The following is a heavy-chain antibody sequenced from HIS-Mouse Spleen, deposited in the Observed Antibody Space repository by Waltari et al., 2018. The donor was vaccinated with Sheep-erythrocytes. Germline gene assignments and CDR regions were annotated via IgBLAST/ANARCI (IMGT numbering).Heavy chain of an antibody. CDR1: GGSFSGYY. CDR3: ARRPLRAARSYWYFDL. CDR2: INHSGST. D-gene: IGHD6-6*01. V-gene: IGHV4-34*01. J-gene: IGHJ2*01. Sequence: QVQLQQWGAGLLKPSETLSLTCAVYGGSFSGYYWSWIRQPPGKGLEWIGEINHSGSTNYNPSLKSRVTISVDTSKNQFSLKLSSVTAADTAVYYCARRPLRAARSYWYFDLWGRGTLVTVSS.